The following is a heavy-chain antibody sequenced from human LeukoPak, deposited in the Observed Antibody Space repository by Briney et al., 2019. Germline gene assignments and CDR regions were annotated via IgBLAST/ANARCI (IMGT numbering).Heavy chain of an antibody. D-gene: IGHD1-14*01. J-gene: IGHJ6*02. V-gene: IGHV3-33*01. CDR2: IWYDGSNK. Sequence: GGSLRLSCAASGFTFSSYGMHWVRQAPGKGLEWVAVIWYDGSNKYYADSVKGRFTISRDNSKNMLYLQMNSLRAEDTAVYYCARDNPSSGMDVWGQGTTVTVSS. CDR3: ARDNPSSGMDV. CDR1: GFTFSSYG.